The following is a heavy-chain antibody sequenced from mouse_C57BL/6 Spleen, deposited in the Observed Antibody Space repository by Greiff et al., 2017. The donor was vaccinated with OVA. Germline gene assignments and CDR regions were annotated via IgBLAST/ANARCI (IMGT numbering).Heavy chain of an antibody. Sequence: EVQGVESGGDLVKPGGSLKLSCAASGFTFSSYGMSWVRQTPDKRLEWVATISSGGSYTYYPDSVKGRFTISRDNAKNTLYLQMSSLKSEDTAMYYCASGLLPLMDYWGQGTSVTVSS. CDR1: GFTFSSYG. CDR3: ASGLLPLMDY. CDR2: ISSGGSYT. V-gene: IGHV5-6*01. D-gene: IGHD2-3*01. J-gene: IGHJ4*01.